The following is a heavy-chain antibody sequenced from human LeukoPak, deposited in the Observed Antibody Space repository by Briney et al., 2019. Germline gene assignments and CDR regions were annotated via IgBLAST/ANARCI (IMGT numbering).Heavy chain of an antibody. V-gene: IGHV3-53*01. Sequence: PGGSLRLSCAASGFTVSSNYMSWGREAPGEGLEWGSVIYSGGSTYYADSVKGRFTISRDNSKNTLYLQMNSLRAEDTAVYYCARDPGLMDVRGAFDIWGQGTMVTVSS. J-gene: IGHJ3*02. CDR1: GFTVSSNY. D-gene: IGHD2-8*01. CDR3: ARDPGLMDVRGAFDI. CDR2: IYSGGST.